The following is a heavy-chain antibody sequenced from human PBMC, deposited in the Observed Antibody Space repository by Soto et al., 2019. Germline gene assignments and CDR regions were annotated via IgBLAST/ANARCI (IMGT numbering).Heavy chain of an antibody. D-gene: IGHD2-15*01. V-gene: IGHV5-10-1*01. Sequence: GESLKISCKGSGYSFTSYWISWVRQVPGKALEWMGRIDPSDSYTNYSPSFQGHVTISADKSISTAYLQWSSLKASDTAMYYCARHPATDIVVVVAATSGMDVWGQGTTVTVSS. CDR3: ARHPATDIVVVVAATSGMDV. CDR1: GYSFTSYW. CDR2: IDPSDSYT. J-gene: IGHJ6*02.